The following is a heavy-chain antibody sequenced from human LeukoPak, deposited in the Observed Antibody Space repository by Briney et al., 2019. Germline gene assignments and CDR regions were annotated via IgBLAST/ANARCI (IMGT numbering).Heavy chain of an antibody. Sequence: ASVKVSCKVSGYTLTELSMHWVRQAPGKGLEWMGGFDPEDGETIYAQKFQGRVTMTEDTSTDTAYMELSSLRSEDTAVYYCALYSSGWYKNDYWGQGTLVTVSS. J-gene: IGHJ4*02. CDR3: ALYSSGWYKNDY. V-gene: IGHV1-24*01. CDR1: GYTLTELS. D-gene: IGHD6-19*01. CDR2: FDPEDGET.